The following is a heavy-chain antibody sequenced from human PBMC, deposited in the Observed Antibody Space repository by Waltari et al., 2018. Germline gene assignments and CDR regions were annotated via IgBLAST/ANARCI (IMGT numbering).Heavy chain of an antibody. J-gene: IGHJ4*02. Sequence: QMQLVQSGAEVMKPGASVKVSCKASGFTFSSYHIHWVRQAPGQGLEWMGIIKSDSDGVSTIYAQRFQGRVTMTRDTSTSTAYMELSSLRSEDTAVYYCARESPHSYYFVYWGQGTLLTVSS. CDR1: GFTFSSYH. V-gene: IGHV1-46*01. CDR2: IKSDSDGVST. CDR3: ARESPHSYYFVY.